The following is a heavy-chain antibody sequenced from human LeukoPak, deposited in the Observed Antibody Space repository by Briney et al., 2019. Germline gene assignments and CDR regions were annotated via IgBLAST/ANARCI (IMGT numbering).Heavy chain of an antibody. CDR1: GFTFSSYS. D-gene: IGHD3-3*01. CDR3: ARDPTPAITIFGVAHYMDV. J-gene: IGHJ6*03. V-gene: IGHV3-48*01. Sequence: GGSLRPSCAASGFTFSSYSMNWVRQAPGKGLEWVSYISSSSSTIYYADSVKGRFTISRDNAKNSLYLQMNSLRAEDTAVYYCARDPTPAITIFGVAHYMDVWGKGTTVTVSS. CDR2: ISSSSSTI.